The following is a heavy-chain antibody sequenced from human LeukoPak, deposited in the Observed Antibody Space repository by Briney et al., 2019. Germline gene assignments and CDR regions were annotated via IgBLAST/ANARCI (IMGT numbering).Heavy chain of an antibody. V-gene: IGHV3-30*18. CDR2: ISYAANYK. CDR3: AKDLEGMRSYDHYGMDV. J-gene: IGHJ6*02. Sequence: GRSLRLSCAASGFTFSNYGMHWVRQAPGKGLEWVAVISYAANYKYYADSVKGRFTISRDNSKNTLYLLMNSLRGEDTAVYYCAKDLEGMRSYDHYGMDVWGQGTTVTVSS. CDR1: GFTFSNYG. D-gene: IGHD5-24*01.